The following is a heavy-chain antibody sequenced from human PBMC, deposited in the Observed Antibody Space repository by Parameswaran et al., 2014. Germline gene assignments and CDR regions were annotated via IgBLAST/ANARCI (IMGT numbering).Heavy chain of an antibody. J-gene: IGHJ3*02. V-gene: IGHV4-31*02. Sequence: RWIRQPPGKSLEWIGYIYYSGSTYYNPSLKSRVTISVDTSKNQFSLKLSSVTAADTAVYYCASVEGYYHGSAAFDIWGQGTMVTVSS. CDR3: ASVEGYYHGSAAFDI. D-gene: IGHD3-22*01. CDR2: IYYSGST.